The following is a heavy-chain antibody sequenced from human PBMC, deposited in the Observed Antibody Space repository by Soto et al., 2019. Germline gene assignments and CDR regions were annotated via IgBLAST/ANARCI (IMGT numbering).Heavy chain of an antibody. CDR1: GGSFSGYY. CDR2: INHSGST. J-gene: IGHJ6*02. V-gene: IGHV4-34*01. CDR3: ARGSYYYGSGSYNPYYYYGMDV. D-gene: IGHD3-10*01. Sequence: SETLSLTCAVYGGSFSGYYWSWIRQPPGKGLEWIGEINHSGSTNYNPSLKSRVTISVDTSKNQFSLKLSSVTAADTAVYYCARGSYYYGSGSYNPYYYYGMDVWGQGTTVTVS.